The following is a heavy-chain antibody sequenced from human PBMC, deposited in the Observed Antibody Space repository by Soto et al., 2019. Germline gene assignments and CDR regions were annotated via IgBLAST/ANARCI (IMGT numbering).Heavy chain of an antibody. CDR2: IKQDGSAK. D-gene: IGHD1-1*01. J-gene: IGHJ4*02. V-gene: IGHV3-7*04. CDR1: GFTFSNYW. Sequence: EVPLVESGGGLVQPGGSLRLSCAGSGFTFSNYWMNCVRQTPGKGLEWVANIKQDGSAKNYVESVKGRFTISRDNAKNLVYLQTNSLRAEDTAVYYCAGGTGWVHDYWGQGTLVTVSS. CDR3: AGGTGWVHDY.